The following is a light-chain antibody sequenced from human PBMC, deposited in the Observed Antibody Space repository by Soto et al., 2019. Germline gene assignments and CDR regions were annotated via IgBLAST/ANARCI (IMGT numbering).Light chain of an antibody. CDR2: EGS. Sequence: QSALTQPASVSGSPGQSITISCTGTSSDVGSYNLVSWYQQHPGKAPKLMIYEGSKRPSGVSNRFSGSKSGNTASLTISGLQAEDEGDYYCCSYAGSSTPFGGGTKVTVL. J-gene: IGLJ3*02. CDR1: SSDVGSYNL. CDR3: CSYAGSSTP. V-gene: IGLV2-23*01.